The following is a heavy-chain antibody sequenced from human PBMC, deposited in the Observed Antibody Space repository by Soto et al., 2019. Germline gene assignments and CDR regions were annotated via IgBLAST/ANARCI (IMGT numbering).Heavy chain of an antibody. Sequence: SETLSLTCTVSGGPIRSYYWTWIRQPPGKGLEWLGYIFYSGSTFYNPSLKSRVTISIHTSKSQFSLQLTSVTAADTAVYYCARGAADTAMVDSWGQGTLVTV. J-gene: IGHJ4*02. CDR2: IFYSGST. CDR1: GGPIRSYY. D-gene: IGHD5-18*01. CDR3: ARGAADTAMVDS. V-gene: IGHV4-59*01.